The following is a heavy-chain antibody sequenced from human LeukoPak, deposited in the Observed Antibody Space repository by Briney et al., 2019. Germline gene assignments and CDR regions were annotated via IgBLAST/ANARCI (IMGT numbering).Heavy chain of an antibody. Sequence: TSETLSLTCTVSGGSISSSSYYWGWIRQPPGKGLEWIGSIYYSGSTYYNPSLKSRVTISVDTSKNQFSLKLSSVTAADTAVYYCARQRGGGFWSGYYPSYYYGMDVWGQGTTVAVSS. V-gene: IGHV4-39*01. CDR2: IYYSGST. CDR1: GGSISSSSYY. J-gene: IGHJ6*02. CDR3: ARQRGGGFWSGYYPSYYYGMDV. D-gene: IGHD3-3*01.